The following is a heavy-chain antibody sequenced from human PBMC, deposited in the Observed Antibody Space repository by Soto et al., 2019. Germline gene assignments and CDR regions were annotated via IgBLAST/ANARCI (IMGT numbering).Heavy chain of an antibody. CDR1: GGSISSGGYY. Sequence: SETLSLTCTVSGGSISSGGYYWSWIRQHPGKCLEWIGYIYYSGSTYYNPSLKSRVTISVDTSKNQFSLKLSSVTAADTAVYYCAGAAYYYDSSGYYRGDIYYFDYWGQGTLVTVYS. D-gene: IGHD3-22*01. V-gene: IGHV4-31*03. CDR2: IYYSGST. CDR3: AGAAYYYDSSGYYRGDIYYFDY. J-gene: IGHJ4*02.